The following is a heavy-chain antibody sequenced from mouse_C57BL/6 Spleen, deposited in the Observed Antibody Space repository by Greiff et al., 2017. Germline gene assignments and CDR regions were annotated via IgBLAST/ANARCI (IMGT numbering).Heavy chain of an antibody. CDR3: ARWDYGNYLYAMDY. J-gene: IGHJ4*01. V-gene: IGHV1-50*01. Sequence: QVQLQQPGAELVKPGASVKLSCKASGYTFTSYWMQWVKQRPGQGLEWIGEIDPSDSSTNYNQKFKGKATLTVDTSSSTAYMQLSSLTSEDSAVYYCARWDYGNYLYAMDYWGQGTSVTVSS. D-gene: IGHD2-1*01. CDR1: GYTFTSYW. CDR2: IDPSDSST.